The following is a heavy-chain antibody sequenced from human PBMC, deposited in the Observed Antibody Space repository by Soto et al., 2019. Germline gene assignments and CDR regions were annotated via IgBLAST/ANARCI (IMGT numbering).Heavy chain of an antibody. Sequence: GGSLRLSCVASGFPFSSYAMSWVRQTPGKGLEWVSGISGSGGRAYYADSVKGRFTISRDNSNNTLSLQMHILRVEDTAVYFCAKGGYYSLFDIWGQGTMVTVSS. J-gene: IGHJ3*02. D-gene: IGHD3-16*01. CDR3: AKGGYYSLFDI. V-gene: IGHV3-23*01. CDR1: GFPFSSYA. CDR2: ISGSGGRA.